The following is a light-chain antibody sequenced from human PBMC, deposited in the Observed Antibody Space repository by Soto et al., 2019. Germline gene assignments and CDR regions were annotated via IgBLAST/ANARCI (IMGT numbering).Light chain of an antibody. V-gene: IGKV1-5*01. CDR2: DAS. CDR1: QSINIW. J-gene: IGKJ1*01. Sequence: DIQMTKSPSILSASVGDRVTITCRASQSINIWLAWYQQKAGKAPKLLIYDASTLGSGVPSRFSGSGSRTEFTLTISSLQPDDFATYYCQEYNSWRGEWTFGQGTKVEIK. CDR3: QEYNSWRGEWT.